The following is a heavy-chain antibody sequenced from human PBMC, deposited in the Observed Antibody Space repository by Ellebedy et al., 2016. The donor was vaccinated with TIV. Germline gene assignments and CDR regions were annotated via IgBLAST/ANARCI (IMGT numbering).Heavy chain of an antibody. V-gene: IGHV1-2*02. D-gene: IGHD1-26*01. Sequence: AASVKVSCKASGYTFTDYYMHWVRQAPGQGLEWMGWINPNSGGTKYAQKFQARVTMTRDMSISTAYMELSRLRSDDTAVYYCAREVDRSGSFPFDYWGQGTLVTVSS. CDR1: GYTFTDYY. CDR2: INPNSGGT. CDR3: AREVDRSGSFPFDY. J-gene: IGHJ4*02.